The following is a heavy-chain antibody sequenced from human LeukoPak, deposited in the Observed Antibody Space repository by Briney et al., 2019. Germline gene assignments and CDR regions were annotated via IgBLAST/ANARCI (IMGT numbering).Heavy chain of an antibody. Sequence: ASVKVSCKASGYTFTSYYMHWVRQAPGQGLEWMGIINPSGGSTSYAQKFQGRVTMTRDTSTSTVYMELSSLRSEDTAVYYYAREGGCGYSPPYFDYWGQGTLVTVSS. CDR3: AREGGCGYSPPYFDY. CDR1: GYTFTSYY. J-gene: IGHJ4*02. D-gene: IGHD3-22*01. V-gene: IGHV1-46*01. CDR2: INPSGGST.